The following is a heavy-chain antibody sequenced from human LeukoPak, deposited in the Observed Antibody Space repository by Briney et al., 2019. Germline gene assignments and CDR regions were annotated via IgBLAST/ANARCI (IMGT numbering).Heavy chain of an antibody. D-gene: IGHD2-21*02. J-gene: IGHJ4*02. CDR2: MYIGGGR. CDR1: GLIASNHY. Sequence: GGSLRLFCAPYGLIASNHYMSWARQPRGKGLEWVPVMYIGGGRYYGDSVRGRSTFSRDNFKNTVVLQMNSLKVEDTALYYCTRGQSYCGTDCYSDWGQGTLVTVSS. V-gene: IGHV3-66*01. CDR3: TRGQSYCGTDCYSD.